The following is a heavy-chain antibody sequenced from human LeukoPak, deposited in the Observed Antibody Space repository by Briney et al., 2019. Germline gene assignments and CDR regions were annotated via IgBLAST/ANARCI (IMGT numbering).Heavy chain of an antibody. CDR1: GGSFSGYY. CDR2: INHSGST. CDR3: ARGGDYYDSSGYYLMVDAFDI. V-gene: IGHV4-34*01. Sequence: SETLSLTCAVYGGSFSGYYWRWIRQPPGKGLEWIGEINHSGSTNYNPSLKSRVTISVDTSKNQFFLKLSSVTAADTAVYYCARGGDYYDSSGYYLMVDAFDIWGQGTMVTVSS. J-gene: IGHJ3*02. D-gene: IGHD3-22*01.